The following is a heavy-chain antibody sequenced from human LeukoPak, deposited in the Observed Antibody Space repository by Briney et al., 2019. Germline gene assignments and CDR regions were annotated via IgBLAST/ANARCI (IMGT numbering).Heavy chain of an antibody. CDR2: IYYSGNT. D-gene: IGHD3/OR15-3a*01. J-gene: IGHJ4*02. CDR3: ARQTGSGLFILP. V-gene: IGHV4-39*01. Sequence: SETLSLTCTDSGVSISSSNSYWGWIRQPPGKGLEWIGSIYYSGNTYYNASLKSQVSISIDTSKNQFSLRLTSVTAADTAVYYCARQTGSGLFILPGGQGTLVTVSS. CDR1: GVSISSSNSY.